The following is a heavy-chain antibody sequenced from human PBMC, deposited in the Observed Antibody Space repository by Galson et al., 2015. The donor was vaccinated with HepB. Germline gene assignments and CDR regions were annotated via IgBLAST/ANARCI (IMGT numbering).Heavy chain of an antibody. J-gene: IGHJ4*02. CDR2: IWHDGSNK. CDR3: ARDRNGYNYVPGDY. Sequence: SLRLSCAASGFTFSNYGIHWVRQAPGKGLEWVAVIWHDGSNKYYADSVKGRFTISRDNSKNTLYLQMNSLRAEDTAVYYCARDRNGYNYVPGDYWGQGTLVTVSS. V-gene: IGHV3-33*01. CDR1: GFTFSNYG. D-gene: IGHD1-20*01.